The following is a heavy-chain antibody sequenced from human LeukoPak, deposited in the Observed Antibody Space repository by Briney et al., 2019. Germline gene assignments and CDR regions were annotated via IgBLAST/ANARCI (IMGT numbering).Heavy chain of an antibody. CDR1: GFPYRSCA. CDR2: ISTSGGST. V-gene: IGHV3-23*01. D-gene: IGHD1-14*01. CDR3: WPVNPIDY. J-gene: IGHJ4*02. Sequence: GGSLRLSCAASGFPYRSCAMRGVRRSPGKGREWVSAISTSGGSTYYGDSVKGRFTISRDNSKNTLYLQMNSLRAEDTAVYYCWPVNPIDYWGQGTLVTVSS.